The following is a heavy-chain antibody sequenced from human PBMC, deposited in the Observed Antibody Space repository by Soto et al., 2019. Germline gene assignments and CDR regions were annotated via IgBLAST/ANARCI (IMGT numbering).Heavy chain of an antibody. V-gene: IGHV1-8*01. Sequence: QVQLVQSGAEVKKPGASVKVSCKASGYTFTNYDINWVRQATGQGLEWMGWINPKSGNTGYAQQFQGRVIMTRSTSISAAYMEMSGLRAEDTAVYYCVRVYGEIDYWGQGTLVNVSS. CDR2: INPKSGNT. D-gene: IGHD4-17*01. CDR1: GYTFTNYD. CDR3: VRVYGEIDY. J-gene: IGHJ4*02.